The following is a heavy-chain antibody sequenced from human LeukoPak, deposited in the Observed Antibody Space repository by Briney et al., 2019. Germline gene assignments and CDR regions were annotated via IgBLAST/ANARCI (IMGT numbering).Heavy chain of an antibody. V-gene: IGHV1-18*01. J-gene: IGHJ6*02. CDR1: GYTFTSYS. D-gene: IGHD1-1*01. Sequence: ASVTVSCKASGYTFTSYSISWVRQAPGQGLEWMGWISGYNGDTNYAEKVQGRVTMTTDTSTGTAYMEVRSLRSDDTAVYYCARERRGQTWNHGIDVWGQGTTVTVSS. CDR2: ISGYNGDT. CDR3: ARERRGQTWNHGIDV.